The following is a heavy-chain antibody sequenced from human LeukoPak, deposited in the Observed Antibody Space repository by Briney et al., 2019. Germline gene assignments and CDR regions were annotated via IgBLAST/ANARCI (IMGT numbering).Heavy chain of an antibody. D-gene: IGHD3-22*01. CDR3: ARLLHYYDSSGYYFSDYYYGMDV. V-gene: IGHV4-59*08. CDR1: GGSISSYY. J-gene: IGHJ6*02. Sequence: SETLSLACTVSGGSISSYYWSWIRQPPGKGLEWIGYIYYSGSTNYNPSLKSRVTISVDTSKNQFSLKLSSVTAADTAVYYCARLLHYYDSSGYYFSDYYYGMDVWGQGTTVTVSS. CDR2: IYYSGST.